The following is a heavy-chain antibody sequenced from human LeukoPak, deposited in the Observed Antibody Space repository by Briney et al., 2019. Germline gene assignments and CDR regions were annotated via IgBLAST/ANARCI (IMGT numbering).Heavy chain of an antibody. Sequence: PETLSLTCTVSGGSMSGYYWSWIRQPAGKGLEWIGRIYSSGSTNYNPSLKSRVTMSVDTSKNQFSLKLSSVTAADTAVYYCARGTYYYDNSGSNWFDPWGQGTLVTVSS. CDR1: GGSMSGYY. CDR3: ARGTYYYDNSGSNWFDP. J-gene: IGHJ5*02. CDR2: IYSSGST. V-gene: IGHV4-4*07. D-gene: IGHD3-22*01.